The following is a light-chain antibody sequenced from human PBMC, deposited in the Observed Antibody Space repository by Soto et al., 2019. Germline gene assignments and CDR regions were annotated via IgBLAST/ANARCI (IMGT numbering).Light chain of an antibody. CDR3: QSYDSSLSPVV. CDR2: GNS. V-gene: IGLV1-40*01. Sequence: QSVLTQPPSVPGAPGQRVTISCTGSSSNIGAGYDVHWYQQLPRTAPKLLIYGNSNRPSGVPDRFSGSKSGTSASLAITGLQAEDEADYYCQSYDSSLSPVVFGGGTKLTVL. CDR1: SSNIGAGYD. J-gene: IGLJ2*01.